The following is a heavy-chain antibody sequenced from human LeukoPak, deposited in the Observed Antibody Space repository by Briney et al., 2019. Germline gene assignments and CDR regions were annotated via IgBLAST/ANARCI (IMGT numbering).Heavy chain of an antibody. CDR1: GGSISSSGYY. V-gene: IGHV4-39*07. J-gene: IGHJ5*02. CDR2: IYYSGST. CDR3: ARAPSFMVRGANWFDP. D-gene: IGHD3-10*01. Sequence: SETLSLTCTVSGGSISSSGYYWGWIRQPPGKGLEWIGSIYYSGSTYYNPSLKSRVTISVDTSKNQFSLKLSSVTAADTAVYYCARAPSFMVRGANWFDPWGQGTLVTVSS.